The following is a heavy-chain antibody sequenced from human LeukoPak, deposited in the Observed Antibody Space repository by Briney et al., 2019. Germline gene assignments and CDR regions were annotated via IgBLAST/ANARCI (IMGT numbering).Heavy chain of an antibody. J-gene: IGHJ3*02. CDR1: GGTFSSYA. CDR3: ASFSSRPPHDAFDI. Sequence: ASVKVSCKASGGTFSSYAISWVRQAPGQGLEWMGGIIPIFGTANYAQKFQGRVTITADESTSTAYMELSSLRSEDTAVYYCASFSSRPPHDAFDIWGQGTMVTVSS. D-gene: IGHD6-13*01. V-gene: IGHV1-69*13. CDR2: IIPIFGTA.